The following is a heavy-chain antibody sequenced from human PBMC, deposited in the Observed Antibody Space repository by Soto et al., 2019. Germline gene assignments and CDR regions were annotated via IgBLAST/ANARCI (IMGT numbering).Heavy chain of an antibody. CDR3: ARVKRIAAREGRYYYYGMDV. V-gene: IGHV4-59*01. J-gene: IGHJ6*02. CDR2: IYYSGST. Sequence: KASETLSLTCTVSGGSISSYYWSWIRQPPGKGLEWIGYIYYSGSTNYNPSLKSRVTISVDTSKNQFSLKLSSVTAADTAVYYCARVKRIAAREGRYYYYGMDVWGQGTTVTVSS. CDR1: GGSISSYY. D-gene: IGHD6-6*01.